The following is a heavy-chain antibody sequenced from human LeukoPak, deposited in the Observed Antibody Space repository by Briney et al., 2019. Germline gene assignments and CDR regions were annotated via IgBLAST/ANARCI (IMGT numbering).Heavy chain of an antibody. CDR2: IIPIFGTA. CDR3: ARDGGLSIAARPDWYFDL. J-gene: IGHJ2*01. V-gene: IGHV1-69*05. D-gene: IGHD6-6*01. Sequence: LVKVSCKASGGTFSSYAISWVRQAPGQGLEWMGGIIPIFGTANYAQKFQGRVTITTDESTSTAYMELSSLRSEDTAVYYCARDGGLSIAARPDWYFDLWGRGTLVTVSS. CDR1: GGTFSSYA.